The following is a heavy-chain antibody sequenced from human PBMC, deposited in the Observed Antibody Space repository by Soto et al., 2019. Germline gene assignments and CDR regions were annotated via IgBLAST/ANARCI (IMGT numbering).Heavy chain of an antibody. J-gene: IGHJ4*02. CDR1: GYTLTELS. D-gene: IGHD6-19*01. CDR2: FDPEDGET. CDR3: ATQRPTSSGWYEYFDY. V-gene: IGHV1-24*01. Sequence: GASVKVSCKVSGYTLTELSMHWVRQAPGKGLEWMGGFDPEDGETSYAQKFQGRVTMTEDTSTDTAYMELSSLRSEDTAVYYCATQRPTSSGWYEYFDYWGQGTLVTVSS.